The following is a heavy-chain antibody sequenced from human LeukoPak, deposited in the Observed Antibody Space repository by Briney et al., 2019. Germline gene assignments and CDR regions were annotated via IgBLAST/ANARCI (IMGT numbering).Heavy chain of an antibody. J-gene: IGHJ4*02. D-gene: IGHD6-13*01. CDR3: ARPLDSSNNYFDY. V-gene: IGHV3-74*01. Sequence: PGGSLRLSCAAPGFTFSSNWMHWVRQAPGKGLVWVSRINEDGSTTNYADSVKGRSTIFRDNAKNTLYLQMNSLRAEDTAVYYCARPLDSSNNYFDYWGQGTLVTVSA. CDR2: INEDGSTT. CDR1: GFTFSSNW.